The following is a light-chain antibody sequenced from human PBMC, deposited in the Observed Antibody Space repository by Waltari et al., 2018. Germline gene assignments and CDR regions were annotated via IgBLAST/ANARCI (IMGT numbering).Light chain of an antibody. V-gene: IGKV4-1*01. CDR2: WSS. CDR1: RSVLYSSNNKNY. J-gene: IGKJ4*01. Sequence: DIVMTQPPDSLAVSLGERATIHCKSSRSVLYSSNNKNYLAWYQQKPGQPPKLLIYWSSTRESGVPDRFSGSGSGTDFTLTISSLQAEDVAVYYCQQYYSTPLTFGGGTKVEIK. CDR3: QQYYSTPLT.